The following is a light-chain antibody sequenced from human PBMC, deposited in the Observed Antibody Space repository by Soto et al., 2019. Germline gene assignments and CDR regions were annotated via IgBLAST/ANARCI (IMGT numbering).Light chain of an antibody. V-gene: IGKV3-20*01. CDR2: GAS. CDR1: QGVSSR. Sequence: EFVLTQSPGALSLSPGERASRCCRASQGVSSRLAWYQQKPGQAPRLLISGASRRATGIPDRFSGSGSGTDFTLTISRLEPEDFALYYCQHYVERSPITFGQRTRPEI. CDR3: QHYVERSPIT. J-gene: IGKJ5*01.